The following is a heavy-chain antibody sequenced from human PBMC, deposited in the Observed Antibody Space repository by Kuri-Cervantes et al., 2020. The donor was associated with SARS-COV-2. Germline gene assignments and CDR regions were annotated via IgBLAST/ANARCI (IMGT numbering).Heavy chain of an antibody. D-gene: IGHD6-13*01. CDR3: AKLSTSLGIAAAVIDY. Sequence: GGSLRLSCAASEFTFRNYAINWVRQAPGRGLEWVSGISGGGDDTFYAESVRGRFTISRDNSKNSLYLQMNSLRAEDTAVYYCAKLSTSLGIAAAVIDYWGQGTLVTVSS. V-gene: IGHV3-23*01. CDR1: EFTFRNYA. CDR2: ISGGGDDT. J-gene: IGHJ4*02.